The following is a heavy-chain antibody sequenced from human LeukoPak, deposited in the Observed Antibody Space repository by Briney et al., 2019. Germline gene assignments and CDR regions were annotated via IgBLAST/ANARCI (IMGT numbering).Heavy chain of an antibody. D-gene: IGHD2-15*01. CDR1: GGSISTYY. Sequence: PSETLSLTCTVSGGSISTYYWNWIRQPPGKGLEWIGHIYYSGSTNYNPSLKSRVTISIDTSKNQFSLKLSSVTAADTAVYYCARDLVAFDYWGQGALVIVSS. V-gene: IGHV4-59*01. CDR2: IYYSGST. J-gene: IGHJ4*02. CDR3: ARDLVAFDY.